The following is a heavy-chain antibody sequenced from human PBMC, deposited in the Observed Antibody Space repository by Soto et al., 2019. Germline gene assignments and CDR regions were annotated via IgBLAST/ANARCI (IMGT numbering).Heavy chain of an antibody. J-gene: IGHJ6*02. CDR2: ISGSGGST. CDR1: GFTFSSYA. CDR3: AGARLGPSNYYYYGMDV. Sequence: EVQLLESGGGLVQPGGSLRLSCAASGFTFSSYAMSWVRQAPGKGLEWVSAISGSGGSTYYADSVKGRFTISRDNSKNVLYLQMNCQRAEVTAVYYCAGARLGPSNYYYYGMDVWGQGTTVTASS. V-gene: IGHV3-23*01. D-gene: IGHD1-26*01.